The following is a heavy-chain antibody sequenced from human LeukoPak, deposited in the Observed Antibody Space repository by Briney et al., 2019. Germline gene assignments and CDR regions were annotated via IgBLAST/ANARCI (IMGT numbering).Heavy chain of an antibody. D-gene: IGHD6-19*01. CDR2: ISGSGGST. Sequence: GGSLRLSCAASGFTFSSYAMSWVRQAPGKGLEWVSAISGSGGSTYYADSVKGRFTISRDNSKNTLYLQMNSLRAEDTAVYYCAKDYRAVAGTLIYFDYWGQGTLVTVSS. J-gene: IGHJ4*02. CDR3: AKDYRAVAGTLIYFDY. V-gene: IGHV3-23*01. CDR1: GFTFSSYA.